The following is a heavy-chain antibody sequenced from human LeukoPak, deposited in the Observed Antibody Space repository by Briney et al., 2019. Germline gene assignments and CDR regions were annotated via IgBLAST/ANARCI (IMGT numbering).Heavy chain of an antibody. CDR1: GGSIGTYY. CDR3: ARGYHDFSGYWLSYFDY. D-gene: IGHD3-22*01. Sequence: SETLSLTCTVSGGSIGTYYWSWIRQPAGKGLEWIGRIFTTGGANYNPSLKSRVTMSLDTSKNLFSLKLNSVTAADTAVYYCARGYHDFSGYWLSYFDYWGQGTLVTVSS. J-gene: IGHJ4*02. V-gene: IGHV4-4*07. CDR2: IFTTGGA.